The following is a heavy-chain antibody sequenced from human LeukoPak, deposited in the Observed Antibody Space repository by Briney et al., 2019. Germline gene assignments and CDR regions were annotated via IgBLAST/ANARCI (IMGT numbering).Heavy chain of an antibody. D-gene: IGHD1-26*01. CDR1: GFTFSSYG. CDR3: AKVYLARATLGGLDY. V-gene: IGHV3-23*01. CDR2: ISGSGGST. J-gene: IGHJ4*02. Sequence: PGGSLRLSCAASGFTFSSYGMSWVRQAPGKGLEWVSAISGSGGSTYYADSVKGRFTISRDNSKNTLYLQMNSLRAEDTAVYYCAKVYLARATLGGLDYWGQGTLVTVSS.